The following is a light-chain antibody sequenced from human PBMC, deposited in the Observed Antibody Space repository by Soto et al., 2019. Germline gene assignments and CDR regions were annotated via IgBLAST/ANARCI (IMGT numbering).Light chain of an antibody. CDR2: EAS. J-gene: IGKJ2*01. CDR3: QQYNTYSPGYT. CDR1: ESINNW. V-gene: IGKV1-5*03. Sequence: DIQMTQSPSTLSASVGDRVTITCRASESINNWLAWYQQKPGKAPNLLIYEASSLESGVPSRFSGSGSGTEFTLTISSLQPDDFATYYCQQYNTYSPGYTFGQGTKLEIK.